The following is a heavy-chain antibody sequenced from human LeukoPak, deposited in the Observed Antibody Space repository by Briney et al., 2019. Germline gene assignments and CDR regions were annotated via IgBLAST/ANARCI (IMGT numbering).Heavy chain of an antibody. J-gene: IGHJ4*02. CDR2: IIPIFGTA. CDR1: GGTFSSYA. D-gene: IGHD5-12*01. V-gene: IGHV1-69*13. CDR3: ARDGNIVANRAPYYFDY. Sequence: SVRVSCKASGGTFSSYAISWVRQAPGQGLEWMGGIIPIFGTANYAQKFQGRVTITADESTSTAYMELSSLRSEDTAVYYCARDGNIVANRAPYYFDYWGQGTLVTVSS.